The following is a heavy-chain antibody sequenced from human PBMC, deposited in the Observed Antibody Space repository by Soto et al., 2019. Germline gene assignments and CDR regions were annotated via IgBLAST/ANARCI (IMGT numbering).Heavy chain of an antibody. J-gene: IGHJ6*03. CDR1: GDSVSSNSAA. V-gene: IGHV6-1*01. D-gene: IGHD3-16*01. CDR2: TYYRSKWYN. Sequence: SQTLSRTCAICGDSVSSNSAAWNWIKQSPSRGLEWLGRTYYRSKWYNDYAVSVKSRITINPDTSKNQFSLQLNSVTPEDTAVYYCARGHLGGGLRCYYYMDVWGKGTTVTVSS. CDR3: ARGHLGGGLRCYYYMDV.